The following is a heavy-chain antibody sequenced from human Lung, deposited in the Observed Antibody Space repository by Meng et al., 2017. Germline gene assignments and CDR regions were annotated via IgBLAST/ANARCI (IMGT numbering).Heavy chain of an antibody. D-gene: IGHD6-13*01. CDR3: ARDLKPEGIATEYLDY. J-gene: IGHJ4*02. CDR1: GYTFIRNG. Sequence: QVQVVQSGAEVRNPGASVKVSCKTSGYTFIRNGITWVRQAPGQGLEWMGWISVHNGNTNYAEKFQGRVTMTTDTSTNTAYMELRSLTSDDTAVYYCARDLKPEGIATEYLDYWGQGTLVTVSS. V-gene: IGHV1-18*01. CDR2: ISVHNGNT.